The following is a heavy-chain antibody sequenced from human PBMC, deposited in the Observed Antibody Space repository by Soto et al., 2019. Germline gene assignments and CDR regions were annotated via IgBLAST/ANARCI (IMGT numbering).Heavy chain of an antibody. CDR1: GYTFTSYY. CDR3: AREVTMVRGVSLNAYDI. Sequence: QVQLVQSGAEVKKPGASVKASCKASGYTFTSYYMYWVRQAPGQGLEWMGIINPSGGSTSDAQKFQGRVTMTRDTSTSTVYMELSSLRAEDTAGYYCAREVTMVRGVSLNAYDIWGQGTMVTVSS. CDR2: INPSGGST. J-gene: IGHJ3*02. D-gene: IGHD3-10*01. V-gene: IGHV1-46*03.